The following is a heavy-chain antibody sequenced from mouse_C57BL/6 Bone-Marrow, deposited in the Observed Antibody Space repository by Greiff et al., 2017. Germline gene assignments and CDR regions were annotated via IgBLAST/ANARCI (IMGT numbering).Heavy chain of an antibody. CDR1: GYTFTSYG. CDR2: IYPRSGNT. Sequence: VQLQESGAELARPGASVKLSCKASGYTFTSYGISWVKQRPGQGLEWIGEIYPRSGNTYYNEKFKGKATLTADKSSSTAYMELRSLTSEDSAVYFCARKDYDWAYWGQGTLVTVSA. J-gene: IGHJ3*01. CDR3: ARKDYDWAY. V-gene: IGHV1-81*01. D-gene: IGHD2-4*01.